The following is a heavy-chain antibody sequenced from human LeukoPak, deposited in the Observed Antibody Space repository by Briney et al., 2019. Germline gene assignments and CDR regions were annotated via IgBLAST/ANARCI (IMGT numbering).Heavy chain of an antibody. D-gene: IGHD2-2*02. CDR1: GFPFGSCW. CDR2: INQDGSQK. Sequence: GGSLRLSCAASGFPFGSCWMTWVRQSTGRGLEWVANINQDGSQKYYVDSVKVRFTISRDNTTSSLYLQMNGLRAEDTAECYSARDVYQLGSYYYGMDVWGQGTTVTVSS. J-gene: IGHJ6*02. CDR3: ARDVYQLGSYYYGMDV. V-gene: IGHV3-7*01.